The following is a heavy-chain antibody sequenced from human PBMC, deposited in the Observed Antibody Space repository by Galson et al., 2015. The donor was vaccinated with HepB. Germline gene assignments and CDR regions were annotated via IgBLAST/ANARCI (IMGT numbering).Heavy chain of an antibody. V-gene: IGHV4-34*01. J-gene: IGHJ4*02. Sequence: DTLSLSCVAHDESSSSDYWNWIRQPPGKGLEWIGEITPSGFTTYNPSLNSRLTISFDTSENPFSLRLSSVTAADTAVYYCARGQRGPRLRYWGQGTLVTVSS. CDR2: ITPSGFT. D-gene: IGHD2-21*01. CDR3: ARGQRGPRLRY. CDR1: DESSSSDY.